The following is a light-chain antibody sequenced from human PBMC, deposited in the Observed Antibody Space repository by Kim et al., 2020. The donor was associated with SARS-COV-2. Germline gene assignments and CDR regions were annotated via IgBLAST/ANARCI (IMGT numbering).Light chain of an antibody. CDR2: GKN. V-gene: IGLV3-19*01. CDR3: NSRDSSGDHLRV. J-gene: IGLJ2*01. CDR1: SLRSYY. Sequence: LRQTDRITCQGASLRSYYASWYQQKPGQAPVLVIYGKNNRPSGIPDRFSGSSAGNTASLTITGAQAEDEADYYCNSRDSSGDHLRVFGGGTQLTVL.